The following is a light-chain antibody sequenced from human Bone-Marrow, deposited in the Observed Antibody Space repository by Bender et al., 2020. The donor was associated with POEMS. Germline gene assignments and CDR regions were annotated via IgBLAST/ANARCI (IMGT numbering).Light chain of an antibody. J-gene: IGLJ3*02. CDR3: CSYAGSYTWV. Sequence: QSALTQPPSASGSPGQSVTISCTGTSSDVGGYNYVSWYQQYPGKAPRLMIYDVTNRPSGFSNRFSGSKSGNTASLTISGLQAEGGADYYRCSYAGSYTWVFGGGTKLTIL. V-gene: IGLV2-11*01. CDR2: DVT. CDR1: SSDVGGYNY.